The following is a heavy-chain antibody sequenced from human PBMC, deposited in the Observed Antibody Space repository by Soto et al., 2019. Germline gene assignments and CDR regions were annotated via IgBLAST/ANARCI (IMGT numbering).Heavy chain of an antibody. CDR3: ARQRYTSGWLTGPNYYYYYGMDV. D-gene: IGHD6-19*01. J-gene: IGHJ6*02. V-gene: IGHV5-10-1*01. CDR2: IDPSDSYT. Sequence: EVQLVQSGAEVKKPGESLRISCKGSGYSFTSYWISWVRQMPGKGLEWMGRIDPSDSYTNYSPSFQGHVTISADKSISTAYLHWSSLQASDTAMYYCARQRYTSGWLTGPNYYYYYGMDVWGQGTTVTVSS. CDR1: GYSFTSYW.